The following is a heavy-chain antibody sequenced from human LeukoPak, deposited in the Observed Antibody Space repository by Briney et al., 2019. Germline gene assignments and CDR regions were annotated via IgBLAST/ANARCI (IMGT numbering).Heavy chain of an antibody. J-gene: IGHJ4*02. V-gene: IGHV3-23*01. D-gene: IGHD3-22*01. CDR1: GFTFSSYA. CDR2: ISGSGGST. Sequence: QAGGSLRLSCAASGFTFSSYAMSWVRRAPGKGLEWVSAISGSGGSTYYADSVKGRFTISRDNSENTLYLQMNSLRAEDTAVYYCAKDGVTMIVVVEFDYWGQGTLVTVSS. CDR3: AKDGVTMIVVVEFDY.